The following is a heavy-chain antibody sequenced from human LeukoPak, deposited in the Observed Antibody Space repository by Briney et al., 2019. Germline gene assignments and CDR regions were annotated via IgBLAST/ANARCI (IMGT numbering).Heavy chain of an antibody. Sequence: HPGGSLRLSCAASGFTFSSYRMSWVRQAPGKGLEWVANIKQDGSEKYYVDSVKGRFTISRDNAKNSLYLQINSLRAEDTAVYYCARDLNYYDSSGYFDYWGQGTLVTVSS. J-gene: IGHJ4*02. CDR2: IKQDGSEK. V-gene: IGHV3-7*01. CDR3: ARDLNYYDSSGYFDY. CDR1: GFTFSSYR. D-gene: IGHD3-22*01.